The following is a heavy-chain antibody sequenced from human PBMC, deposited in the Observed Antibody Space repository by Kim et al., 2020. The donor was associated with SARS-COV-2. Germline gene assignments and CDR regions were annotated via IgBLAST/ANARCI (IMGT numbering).Heavy chain of an antibody. Sequence: VKGRFTISRDNSKDTLYLRMNSLRIEDTALYYCATDLAQWLASRYFYGMDVWGQGTTVTVSS. J-gene: IGHJ6*02. CDR3: ATDLAQWLASRYFYGMDV. V-gene: IGHV3-30*04. D-gene: IGHD6-19*01.